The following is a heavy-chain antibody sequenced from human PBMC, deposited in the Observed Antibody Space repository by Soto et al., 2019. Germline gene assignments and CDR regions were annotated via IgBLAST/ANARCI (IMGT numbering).Heavy chain of an antibody. Sequence: LRLSCAASGFTFSSYSMNWVRQAPGKGLEWVSYISSSSSTIYYADSVKGRFTISRDNAKNSLYLQMNSLRDEDTAVYYCARGLRYFDWLLDYFDYWGQGTLVTVSS. D-gene: IGHD3-9*01. CDR1: GFTFSSYS. V-gene: IGHV3-48*02. CDR2: ISSSSSTI. CDR3: ARGLRYFDWLLDYFDY. J-gene: IGHJ4*02.